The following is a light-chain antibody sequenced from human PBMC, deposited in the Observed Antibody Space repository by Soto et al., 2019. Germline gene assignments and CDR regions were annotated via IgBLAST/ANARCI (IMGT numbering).Light chain of an antibody. CDR3: QQRSNWPST. J-gene: IGKJ2*01. V-gene: IGKV3-11*01. CDR2: DVS. CDR1: QSVSRD. Sequence: EIVLTQSPATLSLFPGERATLSCRASQSVSRDLAWYQQKPGQAPRLLIYDVSNRATGIPARFSGSGSGTDFPLTISRLEPEDFAVYYCQQRSNWPSTFGQGTKLEIK.